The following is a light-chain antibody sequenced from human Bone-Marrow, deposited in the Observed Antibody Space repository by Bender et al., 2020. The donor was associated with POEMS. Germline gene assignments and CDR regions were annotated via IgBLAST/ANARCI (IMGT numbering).Light chain of an antibody. Sequence: QSVLTQPPSASGTPGQRVTISCSGGSSNIGAHAVNWYQHLPGTAPKLLIYSSHRRPSEVPDRFSGSIVGNKAALTITGAQPDDDSDYFCVLYVSGGKWVFGGGTKVTVL. CDR2: SSH. CDR1: SSNIGAHA. CDR3: VLYVSGGKWV. V-gene: IGLV1-44*01. J-gene: IGLJ3*02.